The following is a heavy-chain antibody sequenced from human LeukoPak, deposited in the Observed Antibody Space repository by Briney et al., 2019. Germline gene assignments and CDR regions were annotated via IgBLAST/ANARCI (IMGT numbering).Heavy chain of an antibody. CDR3: ARGLVATRDFGP. CDR2: ISYSGTS. V-gene: IGHV4-30-4*01. J-gene: IGHJ5*02. D-gene: IGHD5-12*01. Sequence: PSETLSLTCTVSGGSISSGDYYWSWIRQPPGKGLEWIGYISYSGTSYYNPSLRSRIAISVDTSKNHFSLRLSSVTAADTAVYYCARGLVATRDFGPWGQGTLVTVSS. CDR1: GGSISSGDYY.